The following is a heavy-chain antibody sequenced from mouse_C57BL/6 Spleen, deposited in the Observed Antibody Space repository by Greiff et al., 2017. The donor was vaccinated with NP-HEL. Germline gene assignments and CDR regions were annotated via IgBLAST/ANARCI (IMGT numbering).Heavy chain of an antibody. Sequence: VQLQQSGPVLVKPGASVKMSCKASGYTFTDYYMNWVKQSHGKSLEWIGVINPYNGGTSYNQKFKGKATLTVDKSSSTAYMELNSLTSEDSAVYYCASYYGSSKAWFAYWGQGTLVTVSA. V-gene: IGHV1-19*01. J-gene: IGHJ3*01. CDR2: INPYNGGT. CDR3: ASYYGSSKAWFAY. D-gene: IGHD1-1*01. CDR1: GYTFTDYY.